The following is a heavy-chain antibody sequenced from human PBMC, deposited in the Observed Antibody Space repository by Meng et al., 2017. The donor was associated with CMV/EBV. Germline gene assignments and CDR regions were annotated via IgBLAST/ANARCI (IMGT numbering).Heavy chain of an antibody. CDR3: ARGLIAAAGTSRYDYYYYGMDV. D-gene: IGHD6-13*01. V-gene: IGHV4-34*01. CDR2: INHSGST. J-gene: IGHJ6*02. CDR1: GGSFSGCY. Sequence: SETLSLTCAVYGGSFSGCYWSWIRQPPGKGLEWIGEINHSGSTNYNPSLKSRVTISVDTSKNQFSLKLSSVTAADTAVYYCARGLIAAAGTSRYDYYYYGMDVWGQGTTVTVSS.